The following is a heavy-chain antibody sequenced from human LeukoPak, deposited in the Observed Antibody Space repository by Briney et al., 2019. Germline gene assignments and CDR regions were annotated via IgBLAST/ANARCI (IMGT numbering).Heavy chain of an antibody. J-gene: IGHJ5*02. D-gene: IGHD2-2*01. Sequence: GGSLRLSCAASGFTFSSYGMHWVRQAPGKGLEWVAFIRYDGSNKYYADSVKGRSTIPRDNSKNTLYLQMNSLRAEDTAVYYCAKAQPDIVVVPAPNWFDPWGQGTLVTVSS. CDR2: IRYDGSNK. CDR3: AKAQPDIVVVPAPNWFDP. V-gene: IGHV3-30*02. CDR1: GFTFSSYG.